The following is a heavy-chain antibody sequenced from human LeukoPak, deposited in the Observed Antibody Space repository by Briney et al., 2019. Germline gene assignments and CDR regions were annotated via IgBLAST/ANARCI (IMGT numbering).Heavy chain of an antibody. J-gene: IGHJ5*02. Sequence: SETLSLTCTVSGGSICSYYWSWIRQPAGKGLEWIGRIYTSGSTNYNPSLKSRVTMSVDTSKNQFSLKLSSVTAADTAVYYCARDGRITGTWDWFDPWGQGTLVTVSS. CDR2: IYTSGST. CDR1: GGSICSYY. V-gene: IGHV4-4*07. D-gene: IGHD1-20*01. CDR3: ARDGRITGTWDWFDP.